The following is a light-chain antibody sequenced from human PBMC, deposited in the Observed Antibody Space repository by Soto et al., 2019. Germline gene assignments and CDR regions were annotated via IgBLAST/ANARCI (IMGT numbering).Light chain of an antibody. J-gene: IGKJ4*01. V-gene: IGKV1-17*01. CDR2: AAS. CDR1: QGIGKD. CDR3: LQHNSYPLT. Sequence: DIQMTQFPSSLSASVGDRVTITCRASQGIGKDLGWYQQKPGKAPKRLMYAASSLQSGVPSRFSGSGSGTEFTLTISSLQPEDFATYYCLQHNSYPLTFGGGTKVEIK.